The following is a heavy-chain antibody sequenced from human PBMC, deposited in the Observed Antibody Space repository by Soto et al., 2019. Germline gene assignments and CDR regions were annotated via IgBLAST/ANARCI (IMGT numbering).Heavy chain of an antibody. V-gene: IGHV3-66*01. D-gene: IGHD3-22*01. Sequence: EAQLVESGGGLVQPGGSLRLSYAASGFTVSSNYMSWVRQAPGKGLEWVSVIYSGGSTYYADSVKGRFTISRDNSKNTLYLQMNSLRAEDTAVYYCARMGDSSGYSGWFDPWGQGTLVTVSS. J-gene: IGHJ5*02. CDR2: IYSGGST. CDR3: ARMGDSSGYSGWFDP. CDR1: GFTVSSNY.